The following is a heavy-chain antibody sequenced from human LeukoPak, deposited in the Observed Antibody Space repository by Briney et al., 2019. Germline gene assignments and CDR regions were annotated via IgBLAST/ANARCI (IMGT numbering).Heavy chain of an antibody. CDR2: IYSGGST. CDR1: GFTLSSNY. Sequence: GGSLTLSCVASGFTLSSNYMSWVRQAPGKGLEWVSVIYSGGSTYYADSVKGRFTISRDNSKNTLYLQMNSLRAEDSAVYYCARDEYYYDGSAYHYYFDYWGQGTLVTVSS. CDR3: ARDEYYYDGSAYHYYFDY. V-gene: IGHV3-66*01. J-gene: IGHJ4*02. D-gene: IGHD3-22*01.